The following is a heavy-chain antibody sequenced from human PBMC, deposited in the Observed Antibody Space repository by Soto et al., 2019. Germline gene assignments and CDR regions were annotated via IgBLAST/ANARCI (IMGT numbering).Heavy chain of an antibody. V-gene: IGHV3-30*18. J-gene: IGHJ4*02. D-gene: IGHD6-13*01. CDR3: AKEAAAGRGFGF. CDR1: GFTFSSYG. Sequence: QVQLVESGGGVVQPGRSLRLSCAASGFTFSSYGMHWVRQAPGKGLEWVAVISYDGSNQYYADSVKGRFTISRDNSKNTLSLQMNSLRAEDTAVYCCAKEAAAGRGFGFWGQGTLLTLSS. CDR2: ISYDGSNQ.